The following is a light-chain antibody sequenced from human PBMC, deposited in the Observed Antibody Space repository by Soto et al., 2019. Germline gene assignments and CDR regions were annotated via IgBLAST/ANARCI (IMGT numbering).Light chain of an antibody. J-gene: IGLJ1*01. CDR3: YSYGGSYYV. CDR2: DVT. V-gene: IGLV2-14*01. Sequence: QSVLTQPASVSGSPGQSITISCTGTSGDIGAYDYVSWYQQHPGKAPKVMIRDVTHRPSGVSNRFSGSKSGNTASLTISGLQAEDEADYYCYSYGGSYYVFGTGTKVTVL. CDR1: SGDIGAYDY.